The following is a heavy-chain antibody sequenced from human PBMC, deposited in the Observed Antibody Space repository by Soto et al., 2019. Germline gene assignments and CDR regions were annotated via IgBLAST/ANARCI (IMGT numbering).Heavy chain of an antibody. D-gene: IGHD6-13*01. CDR3: ARVYSSSWYRVFDY. CDR1: GYTFTGYY. CDR2: INPNSGGT. Sequence: ASVKVSCKASGYTFTGYYMHWVRQAPGQGLEWMGWINPNSGGTNYAQKFQGRVTMTRDTSISTAYMELSRLRSDDTAVYYCARVYSSSWYRVFDYWGQGTLVTVSS. J-gene: IGHJ4*02. V-gene: IGHV1-2*02.